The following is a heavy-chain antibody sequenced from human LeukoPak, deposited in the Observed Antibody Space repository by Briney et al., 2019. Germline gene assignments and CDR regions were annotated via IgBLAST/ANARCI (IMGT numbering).Heavy chain of an antibody. J-gene: IGHJ4*02. CDR3: ARGARKYYDSSGYYY. D-gene: IGHD3-22*01. Sequence: GGSLRLSCAASGFTFSSYSMNWVRQAPGKGLEGVSYISSSSSTIYYADSVKGRFTISRDNAKNSLYLQMNSLRAEDTAVYYCARGARKYYDSSGYYYWGQGTLVTVSS. CDR2: ISSSSSTI. V-gene: IGHV3-48*04. CDR1: GFTFSSYS.